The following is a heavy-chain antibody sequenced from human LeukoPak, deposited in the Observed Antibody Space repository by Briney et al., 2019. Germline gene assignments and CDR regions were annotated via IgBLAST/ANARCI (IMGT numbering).Heavy chain of an antibody. J-gene: IGHJ4*02. CDR3: ARIYGSGSYPGYYFDY. Sequence: SETLSLTCTVSGGSIDSNIHFWAWIRQPPGKGLEWIGSIFYSGNTYYNPSLTRRVTISVDTSKKQFSLKLSSVTAADTAVYYCARIYGSGSYPGYYFDYWGQGTLVTVSS. D-gene: IGHD3-10*01. CDR1: GGSIDSNIHF. CDR2: IFYSGNT. V-gene: IGHV4-39*07.